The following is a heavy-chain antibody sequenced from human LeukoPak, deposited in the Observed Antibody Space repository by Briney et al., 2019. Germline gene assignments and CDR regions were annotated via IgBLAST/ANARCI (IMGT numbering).Heavy chain of an antibody. D-gene: IGHD2-21*02. CDR1: GFTFTSWG. CDR3: AKDKSVVTATHDAFDI. J-gene: IGHJ3*02. V-gene: IGHV3-33*06. Sequence: PGRSLRLSCATSGFTFTSWGMHWVRQAPDKGLEWVAVIWYDGSKKYYADSVKGRFTISRDISKNTLYLQMNSLRAEDTAVYYCAKDKSVVTATHDAFDIWGQGTMVTVSS. CDR2: IWYDGSKK.